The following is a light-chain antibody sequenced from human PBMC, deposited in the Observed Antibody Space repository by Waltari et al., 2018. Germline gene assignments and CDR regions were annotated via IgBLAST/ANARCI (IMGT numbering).Light chain of an antibody. CDR2: GAS. J-gene: IGKJ3*01. Sequence: EIVLTQSPGTLSLSPGERATLSCRASQSVSSNYLAWYQQKPGQAPRLLIHGASSRATGIPDRFSGSGSGTDFTLTISRLEPEDFAVYYCHQYGSSPLLITFGPGTKVDIK. V-gene: IGKV3-20*01. CDR3: HQYGSSPLLIT. CDR1: QSVSSNY.